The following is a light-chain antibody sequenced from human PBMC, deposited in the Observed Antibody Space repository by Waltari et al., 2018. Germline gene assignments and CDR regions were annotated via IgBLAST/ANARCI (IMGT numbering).Light chain of an antibody. J-gene: IGKJ5*01. Sequence: EVVMTQSPATLSVSPGERATLSCRASQNIYTNLAWYQQSPGQPPRLLIYRASARASGIPAWFSGSGSGTEFTLTISSLQSEDSAVYYCQQYNVWPPITFGQGTRVEIK. V-gene: IGKV3-15*01. CDR3: QQYNVWPPIT. CDR1: QNIYTN. CDR2: RAS.